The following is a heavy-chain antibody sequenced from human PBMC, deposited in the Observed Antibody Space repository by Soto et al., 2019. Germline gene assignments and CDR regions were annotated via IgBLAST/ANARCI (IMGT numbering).Heavy chain of an antibody. CDR2: INAGNGNT. CDR3: AISTDSTSDYYCGMDV. J-gene: IGHJ6*02. V-gene: IGHV1-3*01. Sequence: ALVKVSCKASGYTFTSYAMHWVRQAPGQRLEWMGWINAGNGNTKYSQKFQGRVTITRDTSASTAYMELSSLRSEDTAVYYCAISTDSTSDYYCGMDVWGQGTTVTVSS. D-gene: IGHD2-2*01. CDR1: GYTFTSYA.